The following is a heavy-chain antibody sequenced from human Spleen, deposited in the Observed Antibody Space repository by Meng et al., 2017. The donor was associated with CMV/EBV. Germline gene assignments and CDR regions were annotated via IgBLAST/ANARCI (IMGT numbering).Heavy chain of an antibody. D-gene: IGHD2-2*02. V-gene: IGHV3-33*01. J-gene: IGHJ4*02. Sequence: GGSLRLSCAASGFTFSNYAIHWVRQAPGKGLEWVAVIWNDGTNKYYADSVKGRFTISRDHMKTTVYLQMNSLRAEDTAVYYCAATGRRHCSGTRCYRGGFYWGQGALVTVSS. CDR3: AATGRRHCSGTRCYRGGFY. CDR1: GFTFSNYA. CDR2: IWNDGTNK.